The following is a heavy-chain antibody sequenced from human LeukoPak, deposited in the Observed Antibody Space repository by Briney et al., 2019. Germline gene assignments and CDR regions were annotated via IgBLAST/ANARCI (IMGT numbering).Heavy chain of an antibody. CDR2: TSYDGSDI. CDR1: GFTFRNYA. Sequence: GGSLRLSCAASGFTFRNYAMHWVRQTPGKGLEWVTFTSYDGSDIYYADSVKGRFTISRDNSKNTLYLQMNSLRTEDTAVYYCAKRGLDGGAFDIWGQGTMVTVSS. D-gene: IGHD3-16*01. CDR3: AKRGLDGGAFDI. V-gene: IGHV3-30*18. J-gene: IGHJ3*02.